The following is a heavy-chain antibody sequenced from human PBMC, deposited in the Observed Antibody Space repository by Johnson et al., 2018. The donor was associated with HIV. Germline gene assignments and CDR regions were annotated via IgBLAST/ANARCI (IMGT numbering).Heavy chain of an antibody. CDR2: IWYDGSNK. J-gene: IGHJ3*02. V-gene: IGHV3-33*06. D-gene: IGHD1-26*01. CDR3: AKWCIVVATFSDAFDI. Sequence: QVQLVESGGGVVQPGRSLRLSCAASGFIVSSYGMHWVRQAPGKGLEWVAVIWYDGSNKYYADSVKGRFTISRDNSKNTLYLQMNRLRDEDTAVYYCAKWCIVVATFSDAFDIWGQGTMVTVSS. CDR1: GFIVSSYG.